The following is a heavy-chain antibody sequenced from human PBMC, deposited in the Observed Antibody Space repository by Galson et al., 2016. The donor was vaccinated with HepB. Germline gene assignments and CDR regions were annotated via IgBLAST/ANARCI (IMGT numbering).Heavy chain of an antibody. CDR1: GFTFSSYH. Sequence: SLRLSCAASGFTFSSYHMNWVRQAPGQGLHWVAYITSNRDTIYYADSVKGRFTISRDNAKNSLYLQMNSLRDEDTAVYYCARGRRYCTDGVCHPGMDVWGQGTTVTVSS. V-gene: IGHV3-48*02. J-gene: IGHJ6*02. CDR3: ARGRRYCTDGVCHPGMDV. D-gene: IGHD2-8*01. CDR2: ITSNRDTI.